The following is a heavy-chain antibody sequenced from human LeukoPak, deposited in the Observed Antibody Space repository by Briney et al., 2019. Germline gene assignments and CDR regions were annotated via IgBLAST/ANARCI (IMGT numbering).Heavy chain of an antibody. J-gene: IGHJ3*02. CDR1: GGSISSGDYY. D-gene: IGHD2-2*01. CDR3: ARECSSTSCLLYDAFDI. Sequence: SQTLSLTCTVSGGSISSGDYYWSWIRQPPGKGLEWIGYIYYSGSTYYNPSLKSRVTISVDTSKNQFSLKLSSVTAADTAVYYCARECSSTSCLLYDAFDIWGQGTMVTVPS. CDR2: IYYSGST. V-gene: IGHV4-30-4*08.